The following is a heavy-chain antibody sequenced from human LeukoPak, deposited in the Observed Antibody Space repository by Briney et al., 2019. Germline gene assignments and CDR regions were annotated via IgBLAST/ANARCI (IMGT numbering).Heavy chain of an antibody. CDR2: IYTGGST. V-gene: IGHV3-66*01. Sequence: GGSLRLSCAASGITVGSNYMTWVRQAPGKGLEWVSVIYTGGSTYYADSVKGRFTISRDNAKNSLDLQLNSLRVEDTAVYYCARTPADWYFDLWGRGTLVTVSS. CDR3: ARTPADWYFDL. J-gene: IGHJ2*01. CDR1: GITVGSNY.